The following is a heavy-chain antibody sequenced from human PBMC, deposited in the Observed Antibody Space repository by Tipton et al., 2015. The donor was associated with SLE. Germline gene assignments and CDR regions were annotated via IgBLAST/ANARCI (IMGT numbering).Heavy chain of an antibody. V-gene: IGHV3-13*01. Sequence: GSLRLSCAASGFTFSSYDMHWVRQTTGKGLEWVSAIGTAGDTYYPGSVKGRFTISRENAKNSLYLQMNSLRAGDTAVYYCARDGGYGLGPSFDYWGQGTLVTVSS. J-gene: IGHJ4*02. CDR2: IGTAGDT. D-gene: IGHD3-16*01. CDR1: GFTFSSYD. CDR3: ARDGGYGLGPSFDY.